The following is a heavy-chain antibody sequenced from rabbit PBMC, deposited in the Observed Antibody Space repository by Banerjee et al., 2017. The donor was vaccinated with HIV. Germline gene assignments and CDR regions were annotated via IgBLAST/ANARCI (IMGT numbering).Heavy chain of an antibody. CDR3: ARDHDSSGGYVFDL. V-gene: IGHV1S45*01. J-gene: IGHJ6*01. Sequence: QEQLEESGGDLVKPEGSLTLTCTASGFSFSKYVMCWVRQAPGKGLEWIACINTSSGNIVYATWAKGRFTISKTSWTTVTLQMTSLTAADTATYFCARDHDSSGGYVFDLWGPGTLVTVS. CDR2: INTSSGNI. D-gene: IGHD1-1*01. CDR1: GFSFSKYV.